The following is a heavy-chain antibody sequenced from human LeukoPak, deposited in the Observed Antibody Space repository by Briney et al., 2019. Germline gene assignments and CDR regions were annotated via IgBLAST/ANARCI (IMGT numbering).Heavy chain of an antibody. D-gene: IGHD6-13*01. CDR1: GYSFTNYL. CDR3: ARRGGISDAFDL. CDR2: TYSANYDT. Sequence: GESLKSSCKGSGYSFTNYLIDGVRQMPGNGQGRGGVTYSANYDTSYNSSFHGQATMQANRSSTTAYLQWSSLKASDTAIYYCARRGGISDAFDLWGQGKMVTVSS. V-gene: IGHV5-51*01. J-gene: IGHJ3*01.